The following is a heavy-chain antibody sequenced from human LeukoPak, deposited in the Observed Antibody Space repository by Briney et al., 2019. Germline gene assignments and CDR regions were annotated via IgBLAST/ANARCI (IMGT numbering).Heavy chain of an antibody. CDR2: INPSGGST. D-gene: IGHD6-25*01. CDR1: GYTFTSCY. V-gene: IGHV1-46*01. J-gene: IGHJ4*02. Sequence: ASVKVSCKASGYTFTSCYIHWVRQAPGQGLVWMGIINPSGGSTSCAQKFQGRVTMTRDTSTSTVYMELSSLGSEDTAVCYCARGCSSGWGLFDYWGQGTLVTVSS. CDR3: ARGCSSGWGLFDY.